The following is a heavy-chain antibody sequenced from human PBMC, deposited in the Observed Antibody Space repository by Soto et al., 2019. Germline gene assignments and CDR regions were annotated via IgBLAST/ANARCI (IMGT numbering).Heavy chain of an antibody. J-gene: IGHJ6*02. CDR3: ARPDERGYSADHHYYYALDV. CDR1: VGTFNRYS. Sequence: QVQLLQSGAEVKKPGSSVKVSCKASVGTFNRYSLSWIRQAPGQGLEWIGGIVHIFGVTNYAHSLQGRNKITSEESTTTSYMELSSITSDDTAGYYCARPDERGYSADHHYYYALDVWGQGTTVTVPS. D-gene: IGHD3-22*01. V-gene: IGHV1-69*01. CDR2: IVHIFGVT.